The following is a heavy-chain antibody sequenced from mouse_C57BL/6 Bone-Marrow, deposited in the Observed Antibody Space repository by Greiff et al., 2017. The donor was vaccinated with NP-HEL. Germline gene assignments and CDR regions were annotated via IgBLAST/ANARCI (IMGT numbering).Heavy chain of an antibody. CDR2: IDPENGDT. V-gene: IGHV14-4*01. Sequence: VQLKESGAELVRPGASVKLSCTASGFNIKDDYMHWVKQRPEQGLEWIGWIDPENGDTEYASKFQGKATITADTSSNTAYLQLSSLTSEDTAVYYCTTWAVDYWGQGTTLTVSS. J-gene: IGHJ2*01. D-gene: IGHD3-3*01. CDR1: GFNIKDDY. CDR3: TTWAVDY.